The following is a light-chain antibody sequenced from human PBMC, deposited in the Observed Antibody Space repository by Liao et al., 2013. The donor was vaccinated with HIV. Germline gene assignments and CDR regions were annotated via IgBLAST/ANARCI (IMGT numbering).Light chain of an antibody. CDR3: QAWDSSTFWV. J-gene: IGLJ3*02. CDR1: KLGDKY. CDR2: QDT. Sequence: YELTQPPSVSVSPGQTATITCSGDKLGDKYASWYQQRPGQSPVLVIYQDTKRPSGIPERFSGSKFGNTAILTISGTQAMDEADYYCQAWDSSTFWVFGGGTKLTVL. V-gene: IGLV3-1*01.